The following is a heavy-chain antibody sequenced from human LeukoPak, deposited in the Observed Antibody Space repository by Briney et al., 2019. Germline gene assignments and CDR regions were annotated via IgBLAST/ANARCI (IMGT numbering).Heavy chain of an antibody. CDR2: IIPIFGTA. CDR1: GGTFSSYA. CDR3: ARDVRYDNYYYYYMDV. J-gene: IGHJ6*03. D-gene: IGHD2-8*01. Sequence: GASVKVSCKASGGTFSSYAISWVRQAPGQGLEWMGGIIPIFGTANYAQKFQGRVTITADKSTSTAYMELSSLRSEDTAVYYCARDVRYDNYYYYYMDVWGKGTTVTVSS. V-gene: IGHV1-69*06.